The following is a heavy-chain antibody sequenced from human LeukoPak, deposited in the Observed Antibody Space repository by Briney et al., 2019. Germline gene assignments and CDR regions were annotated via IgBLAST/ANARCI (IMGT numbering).Heavy chain of an antibody. CDR2: IYYSGST. Sequence: SETLSLTCTVSGGSISSYYWSWIRQPPGKGLEWIGSIYYSGSTYYNPSLKSRVTISVDTSKNQFSLKLSSVTAADTAVYYCARAPLQYYYDSSGHFFDYWGQGTLVTVSS. J-gene: IGHJ4*02. V-gene: IGHV4-59*05. CDR1: GGSISSYY. D-gene: IGHD3-22*01. CDR3: ARAPLQYYYDSSGHFFDY.